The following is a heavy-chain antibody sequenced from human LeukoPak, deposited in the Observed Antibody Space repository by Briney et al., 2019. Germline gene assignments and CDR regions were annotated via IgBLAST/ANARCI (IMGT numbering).Heavy chain of an antibody. J-gene: IGHJ3*02. Sequence: SQTLSLTSTVSGGSISSGDYYWSWIRQPPGKGLEWIGYIYYSGSTYYNPSLKSRVTISVDTSKNQFSLKLSSVTAADTAVYYCARDYDYYGSGSYPNAAFDIWGQGTMVTVSS. CDR1: GGSISSGDYY. D-gene: IGHD3-10*01. CDR2: IYYSGST. CDR3: ARDYDYYGSGSYPNAAFDI. V-gene: IGHV4-30-4*01.